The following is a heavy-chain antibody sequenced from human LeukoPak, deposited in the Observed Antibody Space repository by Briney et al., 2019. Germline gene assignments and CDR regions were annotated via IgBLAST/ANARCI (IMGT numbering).Heavy chain of an antibody. D-gene: IGHD4-17*01. J-gene: IGHJ5*02. V-gene: IGHV4-59*01. CDR2: ISHSGST. CDR1: GGSINGYF. CDR3: ARVFRGAVTSNWFDP. Sequence: SETLSLTCTVSGGSINGYFWTWIRQPPGKGLEWIGYISHSGSTNYNPSLKSRVTLSVDSSNTEFSLRLNSVTAADTAVYYCARVFRGAVTSNWFDPWGQGTPVTVSS.